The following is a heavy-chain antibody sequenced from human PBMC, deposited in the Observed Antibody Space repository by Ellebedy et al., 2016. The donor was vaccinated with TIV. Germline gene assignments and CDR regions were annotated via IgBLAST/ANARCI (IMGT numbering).Heavy chain of an antibody. CDR3: ARPNQHYGDYGYDAFDI. J-gene: IGHJ3*02. CDR1: GFTFSSYG. Sequence: GESLKISCAASGFTFSSYGMHWVRQAPGKGLEWVAVIWYDGSNKYYADSVKGRFTISRDNSKNTLDLQMNSLRAEETAVYYCARPNQHYGDYGYDAFDIWGQGTMVTVSS. CDR2: IWYDGSNK. V-gene: IGHV3-33*01. D-gene: IGHD4-17*01.